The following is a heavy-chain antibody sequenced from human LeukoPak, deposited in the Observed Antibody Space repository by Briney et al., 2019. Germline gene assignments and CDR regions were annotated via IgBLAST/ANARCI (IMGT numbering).Heavy chain of an antibody. J-gene: IGHJ6*02. Sequence: GGSLRLSCAASGFTFSSYAMSWVRQAPGKGLEWVSAISGSGGSTYYADSVKGRFPISRDNSKNTLYLQMDSLRAEDTAVYYCAKDLRKSPGGMDVWGQGTTVTVSS. V-gene: IGHV3-23*01. CDR2: ISGSGGST. CDR3: AKDLRKSPGGMDV. CDR1: GFTFSSYA.